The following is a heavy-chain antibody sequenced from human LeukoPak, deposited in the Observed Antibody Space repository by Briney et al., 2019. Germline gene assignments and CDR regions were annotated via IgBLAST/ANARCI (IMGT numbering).Heavy chain of an antibody. CDR3: ARLGLGRSTGWLDY. V-gene: IGHV5-51*01. CDR1: GYSFTSYW. D-gene: IGHD6-19*01. J-gene: IGHJ4*02. Sequence: GESLKISCKGSGYSFTSYWIAWVRQMPGKGLEWMGNIYPSDSNTRYSPSFQGQVTISADNSISTAYLQWSSLKASDTAMYYCARLGLGRSTGWLDYWGQGTLVTVSS. CDR2: IYPSDSNT.